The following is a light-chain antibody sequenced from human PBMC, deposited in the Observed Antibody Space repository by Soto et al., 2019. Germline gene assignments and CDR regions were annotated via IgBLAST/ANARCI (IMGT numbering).Light chain of an antibody. Sequence: DIQMTQSASTLSASLADRVTITCRASQSSSNWLAWYQQKPGKAPKLLIYKASSLQGGVPSRFSGSGSGTDFTLTISSLQPEDFATYYCLQDYNYPLTIGGGTKVDI. CDR3: LQDYNYPLT. CDR2: KAS. CDR1: QSSSNW. J-gene: IGKJ4*01. V-gene: IGKV1-5*03.